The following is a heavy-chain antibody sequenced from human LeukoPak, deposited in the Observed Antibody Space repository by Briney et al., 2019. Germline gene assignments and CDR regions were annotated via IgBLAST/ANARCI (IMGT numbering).Heavy chain of an antibody. Sequence: SETLSLTCAVYGGSFSGYYWSWIRQPPGKGLEWIGEINHSGSTNYNPSLKSRVTISVDTSKNQFSLKLSSVTAADTAVYYCARGGGYSSPNWFDPWGQGTLVTVSS. D-gene: IGHD6-13*01. CDR2: INHSGST. V-gene: IGHV4-34*01. CDR3: ARGGGYSSPNWFDP. J-gene: IGHJ5*02. CDR1: GGSFSGYY.